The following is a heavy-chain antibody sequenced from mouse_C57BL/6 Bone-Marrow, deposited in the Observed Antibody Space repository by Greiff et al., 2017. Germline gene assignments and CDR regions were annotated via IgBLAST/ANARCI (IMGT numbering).Heavy chain of an antibody. D-gene: IGHD1-1*02. CDR2: INPGSGGT. J-gene: IGHJ2*01. CDR1: GYAFTNYL. V-gene: IGHV1-54*01. Sequence: QVQLQQSGAELVRPGTSVKVSCKASGYAFTNYLIEWVKQRPGQGLEWIGVINPGSGGTNYNQKFKGKATLTADKSSSTAYMQLSSLTSEDSAVYFCARSGNGAPLYYFDYWGQGTTLTVSA. CDR3: ARSGNGAPLYYFDY.